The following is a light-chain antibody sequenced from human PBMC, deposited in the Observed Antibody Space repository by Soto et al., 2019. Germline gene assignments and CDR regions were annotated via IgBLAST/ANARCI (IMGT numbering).Light chain of an antibody. V-gene: IGKV3-15*01. CDR2: GAS. Sequence: EIVLTQSPATLSVSPGERATLSCRASQSVSRDLAWYQQKPGQAPRLLIYGASTRAPSIPARFSGSGSGTDFTLTISRLEPEDFGVYYCQQYGDSPLTSGPGTKVDI. CDR3: QQYGDSPLT. J-gene: IGKJ3*01. CDR1: QSVSRD.